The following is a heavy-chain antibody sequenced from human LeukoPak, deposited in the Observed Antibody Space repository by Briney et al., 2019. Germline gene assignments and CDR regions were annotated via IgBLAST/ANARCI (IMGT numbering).Heavy chain of an antibody. V-gene: IGHV4-34*01. CDR3: VRGRYSSGWFKDKNWFDP. CDR2: INHSGST. CDR1: GGSFSGYY. J-gene: IGHJ5*02. Sequence: SETLSLTCAVYGGSFSGYYWSWIRQPPGKGLEWIGEINHSGSTNYNPSLKSRVTISVDTSKNQFSLKLSSVTAADTAVYYCVRGRYSSGWFKDKNWFDPWGQGIPVTVSS. D-gene: IGHD6-19*01.